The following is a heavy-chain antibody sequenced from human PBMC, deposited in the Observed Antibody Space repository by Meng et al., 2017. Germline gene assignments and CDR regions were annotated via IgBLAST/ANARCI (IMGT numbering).Heavy chain of an antibody. V-gene: IGHV2-5*02. Sequence: SGPTLVKPTQTLTLTCTFSGFSLSTSGVGVGWIRQPPGKALEWLALIYWDDDKRYSPALKSRLTLTKDTSKNQVVLTMTNRDPVDTATYYCAHRREIGDGQWLVPYYFDYWGQGTLVTVSS. CDR2: IYWDDDK. D-gene: IGHD6-19*01. J-gene: IGHJ4*02. CDR3: AHRREIGDGQWLVPYYFDY. CDR1: GFSLSTSGVG.